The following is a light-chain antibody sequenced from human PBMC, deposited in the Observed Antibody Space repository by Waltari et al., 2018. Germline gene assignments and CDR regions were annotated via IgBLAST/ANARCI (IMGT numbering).Light chain of an antibody. V-gene: IGLV2-23*01. CDR1: PRHTGTCYL. CDR2: YAT. CDR3: GSYAGGTSWV. Sequence: QSALTQPASIPGPPGQSTPLSCPGIPRHTGTCYLSFWYQHNPGHAPRLLIHYATRRPSGISSRFSGSKSGNTASLTISGLQAEDEADYFCGSYAGGTSWVFGGGTQVTVL. J-gene: IGLJ3*02.